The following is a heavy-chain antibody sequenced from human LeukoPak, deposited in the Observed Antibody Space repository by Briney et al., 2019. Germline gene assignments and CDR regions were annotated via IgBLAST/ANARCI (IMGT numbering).Heavy chain of an antibody. CDR1: GFTFSSYW. Sequence: PGESLRLSCAASGFTFSSYWMLWVRQVPGKGMVWVSRVDMEGSGTAYADSVKGRFTVSRDDAKSTLYLQMNSLRAEDTGVSYCARDMMGPGACIDHWGQGTLVTVSS. V-gene: IGHV3-74*01. CDR2: VDMEGSGT. D-gene: IGHD1-26*01. CDR3: ARDMMGPGACIDH. J-gene: IGHJ4*02.